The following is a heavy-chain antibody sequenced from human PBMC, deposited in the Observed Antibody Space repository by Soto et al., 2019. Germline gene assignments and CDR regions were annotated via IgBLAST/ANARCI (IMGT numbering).Heavy chain of an antibody. Sequence: HPGGSLRLSCAASGFTFSSNGMHWVRQAPGKGLEWVAVILYDESSKYYAESVQGRFTISRDTSKNTLYLQMNSLRAEDTAIYYCAKDLTSYFEYWGQGALVTVSS. CDR2: ILYDESSK. CDR3: AKDLTSYFEY. D-gene: IGHD3-10*01. V-gene: IGHV3-30*18. CDR1: GFTFSSNG. J-gene: IGHJ4*02.